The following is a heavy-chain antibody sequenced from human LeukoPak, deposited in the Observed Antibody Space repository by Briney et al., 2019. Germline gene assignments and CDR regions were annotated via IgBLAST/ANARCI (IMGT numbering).Heavy chain of an antibody. V-gene: IGHV2-5*02. CDR1: GFSLSTTGLS. J-gene: IGHJ5*02. Sequence: SGPTLAKPTQTLTLTCTFSGFSLSTTGLSVGWIRQPPGKALEWLALVYWDDDKRYSPSLRSRLTITKDTSKNQVVLTMTNMDPVDTATYYCARYDCRSSSCYAGNWFDPWGLGTLVTVSS. CDR3: ARYDCRSSSCYAGNWFDP. CDR2: VYWDDDK. D-gene: IGHD2-2*01.